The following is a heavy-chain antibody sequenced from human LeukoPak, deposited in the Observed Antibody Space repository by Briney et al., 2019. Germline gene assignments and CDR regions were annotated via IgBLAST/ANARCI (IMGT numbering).Heavy chain of an antibody. Sequence: SETLSLTCTVPGGSISYYYWSWIRQSPGKGLESIGYIYYSGTTNYNPSLKSRVTISVDTSKNQFSLQLRSVTAADTAVYYCAREDPQTTVPEGMDVWGQGTTVTVSS. CDR3: AREDPQTTVPEGMDV. V-gene: IGHV4-59*01. D-gene: IGHD4-17*01. CDR2: IYYSGTT. J-gene: IGHJ6*02. CDR1: GGSISYYY.